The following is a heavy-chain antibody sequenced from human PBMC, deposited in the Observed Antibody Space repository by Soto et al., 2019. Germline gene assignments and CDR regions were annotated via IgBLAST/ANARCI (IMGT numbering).Heavy chain of an antibody. D-gene: IGHD3-10*01. J-gene: IGHJ6*02. Sequence: QVQLVQSGAEVKKPGASVKVSCKASGYTFTSYGISWVRQAPGQGLEWMGWISAYNGNTNYAQKLQGRGTMTTDTSTSTAYMELRSLGSDDTAVYYCARDLWFGELEASYYYYYGMDVWGQGTTVTVSS. CDR2: ISAYNGNT. V-gene: IGHV1-18*01. CDR1: GYTFTSYG. CDR3: ARDLWFGELEASYYYYYGMDV.